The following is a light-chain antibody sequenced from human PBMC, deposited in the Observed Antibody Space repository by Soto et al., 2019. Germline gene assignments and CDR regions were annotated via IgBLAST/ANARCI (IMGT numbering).Light chain of an antibody. J-gene: IGKJ2*01. CDR2: RAS. CDR1: QSVNNNH. CDR3: QQYGSISRYT. V-gene: IGKV3-20*01. Sequence: EIVLTQSPGTLSLSPGERATLSCRASQSVNNNHVAWYQHKPGQAPRLLIYRASSRATGIPDRFSGSGSGTDFTLTISRLEPEDFAMYYCQQYGSISRYTFGQGTKLELK.